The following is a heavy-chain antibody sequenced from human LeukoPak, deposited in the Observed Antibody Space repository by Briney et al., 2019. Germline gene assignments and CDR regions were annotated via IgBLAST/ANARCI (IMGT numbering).Heavy chain of an antibody. CDR2: IYHSGRT. V-gene: IGHV4-38-2*02. D-gene: IGHD2-15*01. CDR3: ASNLGYCSGGSCPYYYYMDV. J-gene: IGHJ6*03. CDR1: GYSISSGYY. Sequence: SETLSLTCTVSGYSISSGYYWGWIRQPPGKGLEWIGSIYHSGRTYYNPSLKSRVTISVDTSKNQFSLKLSSVTAADTAVYYCASNLGYCSGGSCPYYYYMDVWGKGTTVTVSS.